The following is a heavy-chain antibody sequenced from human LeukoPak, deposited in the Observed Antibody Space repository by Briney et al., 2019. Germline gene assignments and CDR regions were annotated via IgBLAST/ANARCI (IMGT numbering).Heavy chain of an antibody. CDR3: ARGFHFDY. CDR2: IYYSGST. Sequence: SETLSLTCTVSGGSISNYYWSWIRQPPGKGLEWIGYIYYSGSTNYNPSLKSRVTISVDTSKNQFSLKLRSVTAADTAVYYCARGFHFDYWGQGTLVTVSS. D-gene: IGHD2/OR15-2a*01. V-gene: IGHV4-59*08. CDR1: GGSISNYY. J-gene: IGHJ4*02.